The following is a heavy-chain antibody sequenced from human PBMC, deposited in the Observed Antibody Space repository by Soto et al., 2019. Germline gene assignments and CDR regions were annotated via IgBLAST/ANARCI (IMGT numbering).Heavy chain of an antibody. J-gene: IGHJ4*02. V-gene: IGHV3-11*01. Sequence: GGSLRLSCAASGFTFSDYYMSWIRQAPGKGLEWVSYISSSGSTIYYADSVKGRFTISRDNAKNSLYLQMNSLRAEDTAVYYCARYYDFWSGLYYFDYWGQGTLVPVSS. CDR2: ISSSGSTI. CDR1: GFTFSDYY. D-gene: IGHD3-3*01. CDR3: ARYYDFWSGLYYFDY.